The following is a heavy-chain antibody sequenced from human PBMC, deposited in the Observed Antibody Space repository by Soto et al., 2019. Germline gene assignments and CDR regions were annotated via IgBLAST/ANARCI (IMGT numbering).Heavy chain of an antibody. CDR3: AKDPMYDFWSDWFDP. V-gene: IGHV3-23*01. CDR2: ISGSGGST. Sequence: EFLRLSCAASGFNISSYAMSLFRQAPGKGLEWVSAISGSGGSTYYADSVKGRFTISRDNSKNTLYLQMNSLRAEDTAVYYCAKDPMYDFWSDWFDPWGQGT. J-gene: IGHJ5*02. D-gene: IGHD3-3*01. CDR1: GFNISSYA.